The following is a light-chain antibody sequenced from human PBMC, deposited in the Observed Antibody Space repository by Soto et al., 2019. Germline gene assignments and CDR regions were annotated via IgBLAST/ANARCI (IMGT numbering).Light chain of an antibody. CDR3: SSYTSSITRV. V-gene: IGLV2-14*01. CDR1: SSDVCCYNY. J-gene: IGLJ1*01. CDR2: DVS. Sequence: QSVLTQPASVSGSPGQAITISCTGTSSDVCCYNYVSWYQQHPGKATKLMIYDVSNRPSGVSNRFSGSKSGNTASLSISWLQAEDEADYYCSSYTSSITRVFGTGTKVTVL.